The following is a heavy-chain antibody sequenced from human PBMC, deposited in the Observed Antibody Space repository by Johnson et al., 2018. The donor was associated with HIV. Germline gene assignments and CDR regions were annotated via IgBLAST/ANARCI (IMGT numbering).Heavy chain of an antibody. CDR3: AKDQSSGRLIDAFDI. J-gene: IGHJ3*02. CDR2: VSGSGGST. V-gene: IGHV3-23*01. CDR1: GFTFSSYA. Sequence: VLLLESGGSLVQPGRSLRLSCAASGFTFSSYAMNWVRQAPGKGLEWVSAVSGSGGSTYYADSVKGRFTTSRDNSKNTLYLLMKSLRAEDTAVYYCAKDQSSGRLIDAFDICGQGTMVTVSS. D-gene: IGHD2-15*01.